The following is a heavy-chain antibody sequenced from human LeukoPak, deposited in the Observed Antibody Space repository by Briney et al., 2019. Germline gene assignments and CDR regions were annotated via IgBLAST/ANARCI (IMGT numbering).Heavy chain of an antibody. J-gene: IGHJ5*02. Sequence: GGSLRLSCAASGFTFSSYAMSWVRQAPGKGLEWVSAISGSGGSTYYADSVKGRFTISRDNSKNTLYLQMNSLRAEDTAVYYCAKYRARITMVRAAIFDPWGQGTLVTVSS. CDR1: GFTFSSYA. CDR2: ISGSGGST. D-gene: IGHD3-10*01. V-gene: IGHV3-23*01. CDR3: AKYRARITMVRAAIFDP.